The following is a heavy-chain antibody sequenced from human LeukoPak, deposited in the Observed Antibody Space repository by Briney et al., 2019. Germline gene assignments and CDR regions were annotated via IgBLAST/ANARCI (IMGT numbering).Heavy chain of an antibody. Sequence: GGSLRLSCAASGVTFSGYSMNWVRQAPGKGLEWVSAITATSLHIYYADSVKGRFTISRDNAKNSLYLQMNSLRVEDTALYYCAKIHQNRVVVGAKGAFGIWGQGTVVTVSS. J-gene: IGHJ3*02. V-gene: IGHV3-21*01. CDR2: ITATSLHI. D-gene: IGHD2-15*01. CDR1: GVTFSGYS. CDR3: AKIHQNRVVVGAKGAFGI.